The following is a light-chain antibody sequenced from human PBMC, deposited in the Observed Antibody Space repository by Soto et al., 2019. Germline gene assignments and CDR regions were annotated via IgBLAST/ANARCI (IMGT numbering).Light chain of an antibody. CDR1: QSVLYSFNNNNY. CDR3: QQYYTTPPT. V-gene: IGKV4-1*01. J-gene: IGKJ5*01. Sequence: DIVMTQSPDSLAVSLGERATINCKSSQSVLYSFNNNNYLAWYQQKPGQPPKLLIYWASTRESGVPDRFSGNGSGTDFTLTISSLHAEDVAVYYCQQYYTTPPTFGQGTRLEIK. CDR2: WAS.